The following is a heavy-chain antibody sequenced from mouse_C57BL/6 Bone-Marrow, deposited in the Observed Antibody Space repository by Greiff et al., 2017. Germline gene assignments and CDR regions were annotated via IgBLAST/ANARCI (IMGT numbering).Heavy chain of an antibody. D-gene: IGHD2-3*01. CDR3: ARNDGYYVWAMDY. CDR1: GYTFTSYW. Sequence: QVQLKQPGAELVKPGASVKMSCKASGYTFTSYWITWVKQRPGQGLEWIGDIYPGSGSTNYNEKFKSKATLAVDTSSSTAYRQLSSLTSEDSAVYYCARNDGYYVWAMDYWGQGTSVTVSS. V-gene: IGHV1-55*01. CDR2: IYPGSGST. J-gene: IGHJ4*01.